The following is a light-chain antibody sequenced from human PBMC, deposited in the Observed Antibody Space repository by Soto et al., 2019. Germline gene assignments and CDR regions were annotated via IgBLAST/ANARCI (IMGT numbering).Light chain of an antibody. J-gene: IGKJ2*01. Sequence: DIQMTQSPSSLSASVGDRVTITCRASQSINNYLNWYQQKPGKAPNLLIYTASSLKSGVPSRFSGSGSGTYFTLPISSLQPEDFATYYCQQSYSTLMYTFGQGTKLEIK. V-gene: IGKV1-39*01. CDR3: QQSYSTLMYT. CDR2: TAS. CDR1: QSINNY.